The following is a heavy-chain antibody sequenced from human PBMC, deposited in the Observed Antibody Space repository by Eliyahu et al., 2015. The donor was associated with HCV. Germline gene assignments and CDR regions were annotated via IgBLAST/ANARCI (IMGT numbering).Heavy chain of an antibody. Sequence: EVQLVESGGGLVQPGRSLRLSCTASGXTXGDYAMXWFRQAPGKGLEWVGFIRSKAYGGTTEYAASVKGRFTISRDDSKSIAYLQMNSLKTEDTAVYYCTRDLGYSYGFWGQPPYYFDYWGQGTLVTVSS. V-gene: IGHV3-49*03. D-gene: IGHD5-18*01. CDR1: GXTXGDYA. CDR2: IRSKAYGGTT. CDR3: TRDLGYSYGFWGQPPYYFDY. J-gene: IGHJ4*02.